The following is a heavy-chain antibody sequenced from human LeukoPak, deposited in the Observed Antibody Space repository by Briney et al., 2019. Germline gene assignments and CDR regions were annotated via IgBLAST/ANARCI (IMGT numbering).Heavy chain of an antibody. CDR3: AKDGVYDSSGYYPYFDY. D-gene: IGHD3-22*01. Sequence: GGSLRLSCAASGFTFDDYAMHWVRQAPGKGLEWVSGISWNSGSIGYADSVKGRFTISRDNAKNSLYLQMNSLRAEDMALYYCAKDGVYDSSGYYPYFDYWGQGTLVTVSS. CDR1: GFTFDDYA. V-gene: IGHV3-9*03. J-gene: IGHJ4*02. CDR2: ISWNSGSI.